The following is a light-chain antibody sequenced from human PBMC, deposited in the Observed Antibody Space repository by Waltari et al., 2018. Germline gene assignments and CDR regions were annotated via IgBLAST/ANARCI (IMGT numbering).Light chain of an antibody. CDR3: QQYDSSPRT. CDR1: QSLRSNF. J-gene: IGKJ1*01. CDR2: GTS. V-gene: IGKV3-20*01. Sequence: LTQSPGTLYLSPGERATLSCRASQSLRSNFLAWYQHKAGQAPRLLIYGTSTRATGIPDRFSGSGSGTDFTLAIRRLEPEDFAVYYCQQYDSSPRTFGLGTKVEVK.